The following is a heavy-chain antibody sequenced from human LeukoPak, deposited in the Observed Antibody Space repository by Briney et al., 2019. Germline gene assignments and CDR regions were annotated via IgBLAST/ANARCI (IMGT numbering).Heavy chain of an antibody. V-gene: IGHV4-4*07. CDR1: GGSISSYY. J-gene: IGHJ6*02. Sequence: SETLSLTRTVSGGSISSYYGSWIRQPAGKGLEWIGRIYTSGSTNYNPSLKSRVTMSVDTSKNQFSLKLSSVTAADTAVYYCARDEQQLVPRGMDVWGQGTTVTVSS. D-gene: IGHD6-13*01. CDR2: IYTSGST. CDR3: ARDEQQLVPRGMDV.